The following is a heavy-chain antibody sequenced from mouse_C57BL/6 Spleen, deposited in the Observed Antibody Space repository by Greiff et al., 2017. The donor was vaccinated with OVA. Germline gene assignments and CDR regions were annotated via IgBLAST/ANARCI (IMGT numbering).Heavy chain of an antibody. CDR2: ILPGRGST. J-gene: IGHJ4*01. Sequence: QVQLKQSGAELMKPGASVKLSCTATGYTFPGYWIEWVQQRPGHGLELIGEILPGRGSTNYTAQFKGKATFTADTSSNTAYMQLSRLTTEDSAIYYCARSYDGRHMDYWGQGTSVTVSS. D-gene: IGHD2-14*01. CDR3: ARSYDGRHMDY. CDR1: GYTFPGYW. V-gene: IGHV1-9*01.